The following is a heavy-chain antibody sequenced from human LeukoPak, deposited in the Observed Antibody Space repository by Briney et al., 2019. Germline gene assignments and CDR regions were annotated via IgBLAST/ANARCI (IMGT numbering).Heavy chain of an antibody. CDR2: IYSGGST. J-gene: IGHJ4*02. CDR1: GFTVSSNY. Sequence: GGSLRLSCAASGFTVSSNYMSWVRQAPGKGLEWVSVIYSGGSTYYADSVKGRFTISRDNSKNTLYLQMNSLRAEDTAVYYCARVIAARPGRHFDYWGQGTLVTVSS. D-gene: IGHD6-6*01. V-gene: IGHV3-53*01. CDR3: ARVIAARPGRHFDY.